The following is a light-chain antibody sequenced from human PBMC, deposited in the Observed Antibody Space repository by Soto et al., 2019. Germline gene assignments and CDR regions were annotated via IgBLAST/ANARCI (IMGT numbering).Light chain of an antibody. Sequence: EIVMTQSPATLSVSPGDRPTLSCRASQSISSYLAWYQQKPGQAPRLLIYDASNRATGIPARFSGSGSGTDFTLTISSLEPEDFAIYYCQQRYNWPPLTFGQGTRLEIK. CDR3: QQRYNWPPLT. J-gene: IGKJ5*01. V-gene: IGKV3-11*01. CDR1: QSISSY. CDR2: DAS.